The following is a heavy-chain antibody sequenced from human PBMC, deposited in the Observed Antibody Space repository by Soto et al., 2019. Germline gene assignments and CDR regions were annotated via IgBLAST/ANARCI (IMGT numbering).Heavy chain of an antibody. CDR3: ARDRIAARYYYYYMDV. Sequence: GGSLRLSCAASGFTFSSYGMHWVRQAPGKGLEWVAVIWYDGSNKYYADSVKGRFTISRDNSKNTLYLQMNSLRAEDTAVYYCARDRIAARYYYYYMDVWGKGTTVTVSS. D-gene: IGHD6-6*01. CDR1: GFTFSSYG. CDR2: IWYDGSNK. V-gene: IGHV3-33*08. J-gene: IGHJ6*03.